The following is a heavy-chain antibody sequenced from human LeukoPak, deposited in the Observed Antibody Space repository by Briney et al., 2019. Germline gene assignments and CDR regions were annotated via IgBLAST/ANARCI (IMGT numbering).Heavy chain of an antibody. CDR2: IWYDGSNK. Sequence: GGSLRLSCAASGFTFSSYGMHWVRQAPGKGLKWVAVIWYDGSNKYYADSVKGRFTISRDNSKNTLYLQMNSLRAEDTAVYYCAREVGDYYDSSGYYFGYWGQGTLVTVSS. CDR1: GFTFSSYG. J-gene: IGHJ4*02. CDR3: AREVGDYYDSSGYYFGY. D-gene: IGHD3-22*01. V-gene: IGHV3-33*01.